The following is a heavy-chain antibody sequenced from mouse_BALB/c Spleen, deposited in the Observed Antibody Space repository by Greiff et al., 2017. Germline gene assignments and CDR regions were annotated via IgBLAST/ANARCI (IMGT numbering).Heavy chain of an antibody. CDR1: GYTFTSYW. CDR3: ARTYGNYDY. D-gene: IGHD2-10*02. CDR2: IYPGDGDT. Sequence: QVQLQQSGAELARPGASVKLSCKASGYTFTSYWMQWVKQRPGQGLEWIGAIYPGDGDTRYTQKFKGKATLTADKSSSTAYMQLSSLASEDSAVYYCARTYGNYDYWGQGTTLTVSS. V-gene: IGHV1-87*01. J-gene: IGHJ2*01.